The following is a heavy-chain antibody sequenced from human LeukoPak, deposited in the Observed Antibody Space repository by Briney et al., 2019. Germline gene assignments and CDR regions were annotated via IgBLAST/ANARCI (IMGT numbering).Heavy chain of an antibody. D-gene: IGHD2-2*01. CDR2: INHSGST. V-gene: IGHV4-34*01. J-gene: IGHJ4*02. CDR3: ARQYCSSTSCAFDY. Sequence: SETLSLTGACYGGSFSGYYWSWIRQPPGKGLDWIGEINHSGSTTYKPRLTSRVTISVDTCQKPLSPKLSSVCAADTAVYYCARQYCSSTSCAFDYWGQGTLVTVSS. CDR1: GGSFSGYY.